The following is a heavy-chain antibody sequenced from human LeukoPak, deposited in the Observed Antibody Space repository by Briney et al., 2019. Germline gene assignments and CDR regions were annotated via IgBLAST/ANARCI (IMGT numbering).Heavy chain of an antibody. Sequence: ASVKVSCKASGGTFSSYAISWVRQAPGQGLEWMGGIIPIFGTANYAQKFQGRVTITADESTSTAYMELNSLRAEDTAVYYCAQTNKAEYFQHWGQGTLVTVSS. V-gene: IGHV1-69*13. D-gene: IGHD1-1*01. CDR3: AQTNKAEYFQH. CDR2: IIPIFGTA. CDR1: GGTFSSYA. J-gene: IGHJ1*01.